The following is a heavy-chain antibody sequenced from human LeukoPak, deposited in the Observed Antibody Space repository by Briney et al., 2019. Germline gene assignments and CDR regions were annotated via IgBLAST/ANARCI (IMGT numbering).Heavy chain of an antibody. V-gene: IGHV4-38-2*01. CDR1: GYSISSGYY. J-gene: IGHJ4*02. CDR2: IYHTGST. Sequence: SETLSLTCAVSGYSISSGYYWGWIRQPPGKGLEWIGSIYHTGSTYSNPSLKSRVTISLDTSKSQFSLKLSSVTAADTAVYYCATFSGSYSYFGYWGQGTLVTVSS. D-gene: IGHD1-26*01. CDR3: ATFSGSYSYFGY.